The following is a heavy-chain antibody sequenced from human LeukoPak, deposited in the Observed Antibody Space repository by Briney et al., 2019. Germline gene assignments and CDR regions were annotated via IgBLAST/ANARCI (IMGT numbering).Heavy chain of an antibody. Sequence: GGSLRLSCAASGFTFSSYAMSWVRQAPGKGLEWVSGIFRGGNTDYADSVKGRFTISRDNSKDTLYLQMNSLRVEETAVYYCAGSTYGSAHVLNYWGQGTLVTVSS. J-gene: IGHJ4*02. V-gene: IGHV3-66*01. CDR3: AGSTYGSAHVLNY. D-gene: IGHD3-10*01. CDR1: GFTFSSYA. CDR2: IFRGGNT.